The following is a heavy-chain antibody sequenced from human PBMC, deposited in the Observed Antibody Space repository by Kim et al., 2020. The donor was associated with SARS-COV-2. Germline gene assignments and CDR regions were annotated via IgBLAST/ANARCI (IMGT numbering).Heavy chain of an antibody. CDR2: IIPIFGTA. V-gene: IGHV1-69*13. CDR1: GGTFSSYS. CDR3: ARAENLVATKNYYYYGMDV. D-gene: IGHD5-12*01. Sequence: SVKVSCKASGGTFSSYSISWVRQAPGQGLEWMGGIIPIFGTANYAQKFQGRVTITADESTSTAYMELSSLRSEDTAVYYCARAENLVATKNYYYYGMDVWGQGTTVTVSS. J-gene: IGHJ6*02.